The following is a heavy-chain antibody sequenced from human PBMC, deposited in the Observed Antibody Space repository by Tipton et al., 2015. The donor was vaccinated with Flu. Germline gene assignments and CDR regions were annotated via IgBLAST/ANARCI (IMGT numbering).Heavy chain of an antibody. CDR2: IDHSGYT. D-gene: IGHD3-22*01. Sequence: GLVKPSETLSLTCTVSGVSIIDSYWSWIRQPPGQGLEWIGYIDHSGYTYYNPSLNSRVTISIDTSKNQFSLNLRSVTAADTAVYYCARSHYYDNGGQMGFDFDYWGQGTLVTVSS. J-gene: IGHJ4*02. V-gene: IGHV4-59*08. CDR3: ARSHYYDNGGQMGFDFDY. CDR1: GVSIIDSY.